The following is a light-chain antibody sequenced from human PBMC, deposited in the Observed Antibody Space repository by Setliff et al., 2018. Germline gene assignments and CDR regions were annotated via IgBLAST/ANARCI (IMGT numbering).Light chain of an antibody. V-gene: IGLV2-8*01. J-gene: IGLJ1*01. CDR1: SRDVGSSTF. CDR3: CSYAASYNPYV. Sequence: QSALTQPPSASGSPGQSLIISCTGTSRDVGSSTFVSWYQQHPGKAPKLLIYEISKRPSGVPDRFSGSKSGNTASLTVSGLQAEDEADYYCCSYAASYNPYVFGSGTKVTVL. CDR2: EIS.